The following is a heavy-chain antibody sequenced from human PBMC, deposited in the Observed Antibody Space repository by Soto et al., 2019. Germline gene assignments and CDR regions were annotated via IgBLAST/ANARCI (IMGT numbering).Heavy chain of an antibody. CDR3: ARGWDSSGLFDP. Sequence: SETLSLTCSVSGASITTYYWSWIRQPPGKGLEWIGSISYSGSTKYNPSLESRVMISLDTSKNQFSLRLTSVTAADTALYYCARGWDSSGLFDPWGQGALVTVSP. D-gene: IGHD3-10*01. J-gene: IGHJ5*02. CDR1: GASITTYY. CDR2: ISYSGST. V-gene: IGHV4-59*01.